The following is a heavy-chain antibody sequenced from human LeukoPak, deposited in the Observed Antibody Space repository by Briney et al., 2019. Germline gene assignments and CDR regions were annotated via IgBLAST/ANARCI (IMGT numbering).Heavy chain of an antibody. CDR1: GGSISSYY. V-gene: IGHV4-59*01. CDR2: IYYSGST. Sequence: SETLSLTCTVSGGSISSYYWSWIRQPPGKGLEWTGYIYYSGSTNYNPSLKSRVTISVDTSKNQFSLKLSSVTAADTAVYYCARGDYDILTGYYPPDYWGQGTLVTVSS. D-gene: IGHD3-9*01. J-gene: IGHJ4*02. CDR3: ARGDYDILTGYYPPDY.